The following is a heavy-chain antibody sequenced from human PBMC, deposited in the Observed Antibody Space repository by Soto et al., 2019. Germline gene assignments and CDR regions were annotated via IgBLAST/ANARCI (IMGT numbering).Heavy chain of an antibody. V-gene: IGHV4-61*08. CDR3: ARDGYYYDSSGYYPD. CDR2: IYYSGST. CDR1: GGSISSGDYY. D-gene: IGHD3-22*01. Sequence: SETLSLTCTVSGGSISSGDYYWSWIRQPPGKGLEWIGYIYYSGSTNYNPSLKSRVTISVDTSKNQFSLKLSSVTAADTAVYYCARDGYYYDSSGYYPDWGQGTLVTVSS. J-gene: IGHJ4*02.